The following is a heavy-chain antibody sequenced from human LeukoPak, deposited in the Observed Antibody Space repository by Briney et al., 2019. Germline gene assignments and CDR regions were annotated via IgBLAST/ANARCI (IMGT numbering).Heavy chain of an antibody. CDR3: ARDPYSGYDRSLDV. D-gene: IGHD5-12*01. V-gene: IGHV3-74*01. Sequence: PGGSLRLSCAASGFTFSSYWMHWVRQAPGKGLVWVSRINGDGSSTNYADSARGRFTISRDNAKNTLYLQMNSLRAEDTAVFYCARDPYSGYDRSLDVWGQGTTVTVSS. CDR1: GFTFSSYW. CDR2: INGDGSST. J-gene: IGHJ6*02.